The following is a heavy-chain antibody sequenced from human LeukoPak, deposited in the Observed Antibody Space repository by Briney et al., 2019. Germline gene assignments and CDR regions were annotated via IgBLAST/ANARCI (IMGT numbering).Heavy chain of an antibody. V-gene: IGHV1-24*01. Sequence: ASVTVSCKASGYTFTGYYMHWVRQAPGQGLEWMGGFDPEDGETIYAQKFQGRVTMTEDTSTDTAYMELSSLRSEDTAVYYCATDPWSITMVRGPPRWGQGTLVTVSS. J-gene: IGHJ4*02. CDR2: FDPEDGET. CDR1: GYTFTGYY. D-gene: IGHD3-10*01. CDR3: ATDPWSITMVRGPPR.